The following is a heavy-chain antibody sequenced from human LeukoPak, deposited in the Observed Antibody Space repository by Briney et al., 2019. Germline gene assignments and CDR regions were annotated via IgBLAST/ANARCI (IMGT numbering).Heavy chain of an antibody. CDR1: GGSISSDGYY. J-gene: IGHJ6*02. V-gene: IGHV4-31*03. Sequence: SETLSLTCTVSGGSISSDGYYWSWIRLHPGKGLEWSGYIYYSGSTYYSPSLKSRVTISVDTSKNQFSLNLSSVTAADTAVYYCARVCSSSSCSYYYFAMDVWGQGTTVTVSS. CDR2: IYYSGST. D-gene: IGHD2-2*01. CDR3: ARVCSSSSCSYYYFAMDV.